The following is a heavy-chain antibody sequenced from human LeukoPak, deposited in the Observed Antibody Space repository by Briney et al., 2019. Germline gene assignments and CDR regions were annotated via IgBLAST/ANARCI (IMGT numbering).Heavy chain of an antibody. CDR1: GFTFSSYS. Sequence: GGSLRLSCAASGFTFSSYSMNWVRQASGRGLEWVGRIRSKANSYATAYAASVKGRFTISRDDSKNTAYLQMNSLKTEDTAVYYCTLGRYSSGWHVDYWGQGTLVTVSS. D-gene: IGHD6-19*01. CDR2: IRSKANSYAT. CDR3: TLGRYSSGWHVDY. V-gene: IGHV3-73*01. J-gene: IGHJ4*02.